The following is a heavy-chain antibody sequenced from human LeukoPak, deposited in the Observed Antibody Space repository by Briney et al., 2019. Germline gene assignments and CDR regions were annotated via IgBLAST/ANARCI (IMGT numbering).Heavy chain of an antibody. Sequence: PGGSLRLSCAVSGFPLSNSWMCWVRQAPGKGLEGVANINKDGGGISYVDSVKGRFIISRDNARNSLYLQMNSLRVEDTAVYFCAGGNSMDVWGKGTAVTVSS. CDR2: INKDGGGI. CDR3: AGGNSMDV. V-gene: IGHV3-7*03. J-gene: IGHJ6*04. D-gene: IGHD1/OR15-1a*01. CDR1: GFPLSNSW.